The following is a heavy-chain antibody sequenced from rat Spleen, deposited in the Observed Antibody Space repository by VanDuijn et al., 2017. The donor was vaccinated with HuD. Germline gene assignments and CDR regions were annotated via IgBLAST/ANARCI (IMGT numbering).Heavy chain of an antibody. V-gene: IGHV2-1*01. J-gene: IGHJ3*01. CDR1: GFSLTNFH. CDR3: ARSYGGYTSNWFPY. Sequence: QVQLRESGPGLVQPSQTLSLTCTVSGFSLTNFHVHWVRQPPGKGLEWMGGIWNDGSTDYNSALKSRLSISRDTSKSQVFLKMSSLQSDDTVTYFCARSYGGYTSNWFPYWGQGTLVTVSS. CDR2: IWNDGST. D-gene: IGHD1-11*01.